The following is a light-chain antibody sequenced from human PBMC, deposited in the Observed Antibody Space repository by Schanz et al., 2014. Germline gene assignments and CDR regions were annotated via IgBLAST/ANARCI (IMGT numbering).Light chain of an antibody. J-gene: IGLJ3*02. CDR2: DVS. CDR3: SSYTSSSMLAV. CDR1: SSDVGGYNS. Sequence: QSALTQPASVSGSPGQSITFSCTGTSSDVGGYNSVSWYQQHPGKAPKLMIYDVSNRPSGVSNRFSGSKSGNTASLTISGLQAEDEADYYCSSYTSSSMLAVFGGGTKLTVL. V-gene: IGLV2-14*01.